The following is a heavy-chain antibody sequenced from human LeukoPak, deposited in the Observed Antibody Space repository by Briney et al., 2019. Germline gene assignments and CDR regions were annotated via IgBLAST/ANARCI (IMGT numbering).Heavy chain of an antibody. CDR3: AGGGFGEAYYYYYYMDV. CDR1: GFSFSSYN. V-gene: IGHV3-30*02. D-gene: IGHD3-10*01. J-gene: IGHJ6*03. CDR2: IRYDGSNK. Sequence: GGSLRLSCEASGFSFSSYNMDWVRQTPGKGLEWVTFIRYDGSNKYYADSVKGRFTISRDNSKNTLYLQINSLRAEDTAVYYCAGGGFGEAYYYYYYMDVWGKGTTVTVSS.